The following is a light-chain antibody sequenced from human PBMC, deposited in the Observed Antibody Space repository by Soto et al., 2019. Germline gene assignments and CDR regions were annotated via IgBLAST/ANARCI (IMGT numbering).Light chain of an antibody. CDR1: QSVSSSY. V-gene: IGKV3-15*01. CDR3: QQYDQWPIT. J-gene: IGKJ5*01. Sequence: EIVLTPSPGTLSLSPGERATLSCRASQSVSSSYLAWYQQKPGQAPRLLIYGASARALGIPARFSGSGSGTEFSFTVTSLQSEDFAVYYCQQYDQWPITFGQGTRLEI. CDR2: GAS.